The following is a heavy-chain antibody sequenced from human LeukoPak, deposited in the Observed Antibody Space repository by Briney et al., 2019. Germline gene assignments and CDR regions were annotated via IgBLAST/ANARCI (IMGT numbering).Heavy chain of an antibody. CDR3: ARDRGGGHMDV. J-gene: IGHJ6*03. V-gene: IGHV3-13*01. D-gene: IGHD2-15*01. CDR1: GFTFTTYD. CDR2: IGTTGDT. Sequence: GGSLRLSCAASGFTFTTYDMHWVRQATGKGLEWDSAIGTTGDTYYPGSVKGRFTISRENAKNSLYLQMNSLRAGDTAVYYCARDRGGGHMDVWGKGTTVTISS.